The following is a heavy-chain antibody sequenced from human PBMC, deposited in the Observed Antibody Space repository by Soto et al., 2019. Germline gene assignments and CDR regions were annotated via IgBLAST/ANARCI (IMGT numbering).Heavy chain of an antibody. CDR2: ISYDGSNK. CDR3: AKDQGGGYSSGWYVAYYYYGMDV. Sequence: QVQLVESGGGVVQPGRSLRLSCAASGFTFSSYGMHWVRQAPGKGLEWVAVISYDGSNKYYADSVKGRFTISRDNSKNTLYLQMNSLRAEDTAVYYCAKDQGGGYSSGWYVAYYYYGMDVWGQGTTVTVSS. CDR1: GFTFSSYG. D-gene: IGHD6-19*01. J-gene: IGHJ6*02. V-gene: IGHV3-30*18.